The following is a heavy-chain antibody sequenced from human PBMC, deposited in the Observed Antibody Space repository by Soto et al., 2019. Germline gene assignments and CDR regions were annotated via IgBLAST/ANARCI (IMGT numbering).Heavy chain of an antibody. J-gene: IGHJ5*02. D-gene: IGHD2-15*01. Sequence: ASVKVSCKASGYTFTSYGISWVRQSPGQGLEWMGWISAYNGNTNYAQKLQGRVTMTTDTSTSTAYMELRSLRSDDTAVYYCARAGYCSGGSCFGFDPWGKGTLVTVDS. CDR2: ISAYNGNT. V-gene: IGHV1-18*01. CDR1: GYTFTSYG. CDR3: ARAGYCSGGSCFGFDP.